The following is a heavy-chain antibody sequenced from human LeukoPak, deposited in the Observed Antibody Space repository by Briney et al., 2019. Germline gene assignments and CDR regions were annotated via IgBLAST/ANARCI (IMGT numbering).Heavy chain of an antibody. Sequence: GGSLRLSCAASGFTFSSYSMNWVRQAPGKGLEWVSSISSSSSYIYYADSVKGRFTISRDNAKNSLYLQMNSLRAEDTAVYYCARDQSPVEMATMPDYWGQGTLVTVSS. CDR3: ARDQSPVEMATMPDY. CDR2: ISSSSSYI. V-gene: IGHV3-21*01. J-gene: IGHJ4*02. CDR1: GFTFSSYS. D-gene: IGHD5-24*01.